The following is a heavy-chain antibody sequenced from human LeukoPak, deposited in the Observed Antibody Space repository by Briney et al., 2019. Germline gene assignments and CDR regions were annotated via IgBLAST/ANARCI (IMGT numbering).Heavy chain of an antibody. CDR3: ASTYDSSGYYYVGRYFDY. Sequence: PSETLSLTCTVSGGSISSYYWSWIRQPPGKGLEWIGYIYYSGSTNYNPSFKSRVTISVDTSKNQFSLKLSSVTAADTAVYYCASTYDSSGYYYVGRYFDYWGQGTLVTVSS. CDR2: IYYSGST. V-gene: IGHV4-59*01. CDR1: GGSISSYY. J-gene: IGHJ4*02. D-gene: IGHD3-22*01.